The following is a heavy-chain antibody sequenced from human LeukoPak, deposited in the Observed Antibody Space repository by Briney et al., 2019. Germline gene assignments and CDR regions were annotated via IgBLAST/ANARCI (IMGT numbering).Heavy chain of an antibody. D-gene: IGHD3-22*01. CDR3: ARGLYYYDSSGYNY. CDR1: GFTFSSYS. V-gene: IGHV3-21*01. Sequence: GESLKISCAASGFTFSSYSMNWVRQAPGKGLEWVSSISSSSSYIYYADSVKGRFTISRDNAKNSLYLQMNSLRAEDTAVYYCARGLYYYDSSGYNYWGQGTLVTVSS. J-gene: IGHJ4*02. CDR2: ISSSSSYI.